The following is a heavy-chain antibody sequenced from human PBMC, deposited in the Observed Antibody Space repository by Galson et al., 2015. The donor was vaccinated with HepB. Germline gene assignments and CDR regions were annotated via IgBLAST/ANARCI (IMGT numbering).Heavy chain of an antibody. CDR2: IYSGGST. CDR3: ASTGGYSSSWSLHY. J-gene: IGHJ4*02. D-gene: IGHD6-13*01. CDR1: GFTVSSNY. Sequence: SLRLSCAASGFTVSSNYMSWVRQAPGKGLEWVSVIYSGGSTYYADSVKGRFTISRDNSKNTLYLQMNSLRAEDTAAYYCASTGGYSSSWSLHYWGQGTLVTVSS. V-gene: IGHV3-66*02.